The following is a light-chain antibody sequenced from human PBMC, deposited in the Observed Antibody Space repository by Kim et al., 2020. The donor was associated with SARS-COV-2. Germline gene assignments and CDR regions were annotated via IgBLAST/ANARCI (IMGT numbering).Light chain of an antibody. CDR1: QGISSY. CDR2: AAS. V-gene: IGKV1-9*01. J-gene: IGKJ4*01. CDR3: QQLNSYPLT. Sequence: ASEGDRVTLTGRARQGISSYLAWYQQKPGKAPKLLIYAASTLQSGGPSRFSGSGSGTEFTLTISSLQPEDFATYYCQQLNSYPLTFGGGTKVDIK.